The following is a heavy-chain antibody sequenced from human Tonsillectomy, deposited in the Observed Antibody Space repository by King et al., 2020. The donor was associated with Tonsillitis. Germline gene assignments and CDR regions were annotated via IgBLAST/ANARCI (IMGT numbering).Heavy chain of an antibody. Sequence: VQLVESGGALVQPGGSLRLSCAASGFTFISYWMHWVRQAPGKGLVWVSRINSDGSTTTYADSVKGRFTIARDNAKNTLYLQMNSLRAEDTAVYYCARVRTGSYDWFDPWGQGTLVTVSS. D-gene: IGHD1-26*01. V-gene: IGHV3-74*03. CDR2: INSDGSTT. CDR1: GFTFISYW. J-gene: IGHJ5*02. CDR3: ARVRTGSYDWFDP.